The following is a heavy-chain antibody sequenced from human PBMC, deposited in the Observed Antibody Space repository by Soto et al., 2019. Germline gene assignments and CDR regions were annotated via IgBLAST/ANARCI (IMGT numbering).Heavy chain of an antibody. CDR1: GGSFSGYY. D-gene: IGHD3-10*01. Sequence: PSETLSLTCAVYGGSFSGYYWSWIRQPPGKGLEWIGEINHSGSTNYNPSLKSRVTISVDTSKNQFSLKLSSVTAADTAVYYCARGVPLSGWFDPWGQGTLVTVSS. CDR2: INHSGST. CDR3: ARGVPLSGWFDP. V-gene: IGHV4-34*01. J-gene: IGHJ5*02.